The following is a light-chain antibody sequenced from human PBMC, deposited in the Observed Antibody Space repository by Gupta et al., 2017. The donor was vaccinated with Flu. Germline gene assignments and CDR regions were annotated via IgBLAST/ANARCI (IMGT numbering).Light chain of an antibody. V-gene: IGKV1-9*01. CDR1: QGSSSD. Sequence: QLRQSASFLSASVGDRVTITCRASQGSSSDLAWYQQKPGGAPKLLIYSASTLQSGVPSRVSGSGSGTEFSLTISSLQPEDFATYFCQQFHAFPRSCGQGTKLEIK. J-gene: IGKJ2*04. CDR2: SAS. CDR3: QQFHAFPRS.